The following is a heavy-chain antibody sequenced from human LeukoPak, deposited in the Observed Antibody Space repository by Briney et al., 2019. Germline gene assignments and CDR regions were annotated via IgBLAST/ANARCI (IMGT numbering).Heavy chain of an antibody. CDR2: IYPGDSAT. V-gene: IGHV5-51*01. Sequence: GASLQISCKGSGYSFTSYWIGWVRQMPGKGLGWMGIIYPGDSATRYSPSFQGQVTISADKSISTAYLQWSSLKASDTAIYYCARWYGGDAFDIWGQGTMVTVSS. CDR1: GYSFTSYW. CDR3: ARWYGGDAFDI. D-gene: IGHD6-13*01. J-gene: IGHJ3*02.